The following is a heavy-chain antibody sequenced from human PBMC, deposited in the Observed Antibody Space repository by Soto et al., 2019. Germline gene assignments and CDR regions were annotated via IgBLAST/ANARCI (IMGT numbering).Heavy chain of an antibody. Sequence: GGSLRLSCAASGFTFSSYDMHWVRQAPGKGLEWVSAIGTAGDTYYPGSVKGRFTISRENAKNSLYLQMNSLRAGDTAVYYCARVARSDYGDYADYFDYWGQGTLVTVSS. V-gene: IGHV3-13*01. CDR1: GFTFSSYD. J-gene: IGHJ4*02. CDR3: ARVARSDYGDYADYFDY. CDR2: IGTAGDT. D-gene: IGHD4-17*01.